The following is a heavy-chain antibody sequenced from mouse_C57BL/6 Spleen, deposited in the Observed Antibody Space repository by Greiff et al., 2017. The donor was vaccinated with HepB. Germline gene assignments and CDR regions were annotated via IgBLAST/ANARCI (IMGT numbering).Heavy chain of an antibody. V-gene: IGHV1-82*01. CDR3: ARSQAVLYAMDY. Sequence: VQLKESGPELVKPGASVKISCKASGYAFSSSWMNWVKQRPGKGLEWIGRIYPGDGDTNYNGKFKGKATLTADKSSSTAYMQLSSLTSEDSAVYFCARSQAVLYAMDYWGQGTSVTVSS. CDR1: GYAFSSSW. J-gene: IGHJ4*01. CDR2: IYPGDGDT. D-gene: IGHD3-2*02.